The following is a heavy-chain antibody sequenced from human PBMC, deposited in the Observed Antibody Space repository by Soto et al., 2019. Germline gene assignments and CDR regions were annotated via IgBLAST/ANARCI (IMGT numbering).Heavy chain of an antibody. CDR2: INHSGST. CDR3: ASVIAAAVNGYV. V-gene: IGHV4-34*01. Sequence: QVQLQQWGAGLLKPSETLSLTCAVYGGSFSGYYWSWIRQPPGKGLEWIGEINHSGSTNYNPSLKSRVTISVDTSKNQFSLKQSSVTAADTAVYYCASVIAAAVNGYVWGQGTPVTVSS. D-gene: IGHD6-13*01. J-gene: IGHJ6*02. CDR1: GGSFSGYY.